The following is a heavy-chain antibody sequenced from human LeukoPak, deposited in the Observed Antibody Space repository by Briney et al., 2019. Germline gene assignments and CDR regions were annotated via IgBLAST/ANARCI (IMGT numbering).Heavy chain of an antibody. V-gene: IGHV4-38-2*02. J-gene: IGHJ5*02. CDR1: GYSISSGYY. Sequence: SETLSLTCTVSGYSISSGYYWGWIRQPPGKGLEWIGSIYHSGRTFYNPSLKSRVTISVGTSKNQFSLKLTSVTAADTAVYYCARGIRQWGMAPRFDPWGQGTLVTVSS. CDR2: IYHSGRT. D-gene: IGHD3-16*01. CDR3: ARGIRQWGMAPRFDP.